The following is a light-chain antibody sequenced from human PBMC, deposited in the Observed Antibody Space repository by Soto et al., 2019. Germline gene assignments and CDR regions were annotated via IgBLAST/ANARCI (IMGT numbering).Light chain of an antibody. CDR3: CSYAGSSTPLV. CDR1: SSDVGSYNL. Sequence: HSALTQPASVSGSPGQSITISCTGTSSDVGSYNLVSWYQQHPGKAPKLMIYEGSKRPSGVSNRFSGSKSGNTASLTISGLQAEDEADYYCCSYAGSSTPLVFGGGTKLTVL. V-gene: IGLV2-23*01. CDR2: EGS. J-gene: IGLJ3*02.